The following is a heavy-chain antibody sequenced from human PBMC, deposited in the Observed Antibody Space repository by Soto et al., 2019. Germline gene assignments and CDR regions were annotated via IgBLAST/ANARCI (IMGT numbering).Heavy chain of an antibody. J-gene: IGHJ3*02. CDR1: GFTFSSYA. V-gene: IGHV3-23*01. CDR2: ISGSGGST. Sequence: AVGSLRLSCAASGFTFSSYAISWVRQAPGKGLEWVSAISGSGGSTYYADSVKGRFTISRDNSKNTLYLQMNSLRAEDTAVYYCAKPWIIADHDAFDIWGQGTMVTVSS. D-gene: IGHD6-13*01. CDR3: AKPWIIADHDAFDI.